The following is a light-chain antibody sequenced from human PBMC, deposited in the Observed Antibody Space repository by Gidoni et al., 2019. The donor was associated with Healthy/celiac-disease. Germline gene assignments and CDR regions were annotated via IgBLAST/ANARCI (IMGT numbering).Light chain of an antibody. Sequence: DIVMTQSPATLSVSPGERATLSCSASQSVSSNLAWYQQKPGQAPRLLIYGASTRATGIPARFSGSGSGTEFTLTISSLQSEDFAVYYCQQYNNWPPIFTFGPGTKVDIK. V-gene: IGKV3-15*01. CDR3: QQYNNWPPIFT. CDR1: QSVSSN. CDR2: GAS. J-gene: IGKJ3*01.